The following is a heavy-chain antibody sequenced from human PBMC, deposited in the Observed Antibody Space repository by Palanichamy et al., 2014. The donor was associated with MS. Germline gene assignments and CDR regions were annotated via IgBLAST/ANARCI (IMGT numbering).Heavy chain of an antibody. Sequence: QVQLVESGGGVVQPGRSLRLSCATSGLAFSTYAMNWVRQAPGKGLEWVAIIWHDGNNKFYTESVKGRFTIYRDNPMNTLYLQMDSLRVEDTAVYYCATGYRSSWTSATDQGFFDYWGQGTPVTVSA. V-gene: IGHV3-33*01. CDR3: ATGYRSSWTSATDQGFFDY. CDR1: GLAFSTYA. D-gene: IGHD6-13*01. J-gene: IGHJ4*02. CDR2: IWHDGNNK.